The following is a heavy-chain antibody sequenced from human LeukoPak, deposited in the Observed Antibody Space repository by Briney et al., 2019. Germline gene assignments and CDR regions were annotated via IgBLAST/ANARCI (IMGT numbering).Heavy chain of an antibody. J-gene: IGHJ4*02. CDR2: IIPMFGIA. V-gene: IGHV1-69*04. D-gene: IGHD4-17*01. CDR3: ARWDGDYRRLDY. Sequence: GASVKVSCKASGGTFSSYAISWVRQAPGQGLEWMGRIIPMFGIANYAQKFQGRVTITADKPTSTAYMELSSLRSEDTAVYYCARWDGDYRRLDYWGQGTLVTVSS. CDR1: GGTFSSYA.